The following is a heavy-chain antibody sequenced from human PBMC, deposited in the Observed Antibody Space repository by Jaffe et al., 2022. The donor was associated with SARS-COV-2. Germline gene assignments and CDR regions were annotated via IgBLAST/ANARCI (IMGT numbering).Heavy chain of an antibody. CDR3: ARHGDWAGGFDP. D-gene: IGHD2-21*01. Sequence: QVQLQESGPGLVKPSQTLSLTCSVSGGSMTSPNYYWSWIRQHPGKGLEWIGYIYDSGSSYHNPSFKSRVTISVDTSKNQYSLKLTSVNAADSAIYYCARHGDWAGGFDPWGQGTLVTVSS. CDR1: GGSMTSPNYY. V-gene: IGHV4-31*03. J-gene: IGHJ5*02. CDR2: IYDSGSS.